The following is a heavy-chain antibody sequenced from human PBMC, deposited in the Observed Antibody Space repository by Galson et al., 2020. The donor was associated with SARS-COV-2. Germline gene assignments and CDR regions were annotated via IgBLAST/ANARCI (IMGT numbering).Heavy chain of an antibody. CDR3: ARRGWSGRTYYFDY. V-gene: IGHV4-39*07. Sequence: ASETLSLTCTVSGGSISSSSYYWGWIRQPPGKGLEWIGSIYYSGSTNYNPSLQSRVTMSVDSSKNQFSLNLSSVTAADTAVYFCARRGWSGRTYYFDYWGHGILVTVSS. CDR2: IYYSGST. CDR1: GGSISSSSYY. D-gene: IGHD3-10*01. J-gene: IGHJ4*01.